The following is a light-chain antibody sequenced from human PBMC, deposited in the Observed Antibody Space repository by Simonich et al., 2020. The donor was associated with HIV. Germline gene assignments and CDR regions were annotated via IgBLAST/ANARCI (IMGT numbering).Light chain of an antibody. CDR1: GSDVGIYNY. V-gene: IGLV2-14*01. CDR2: DIS. CDR3: SSYTSSSTWV. J-gene: IGLJ3*02. Sequence: QSALTQPASVSGSPGQSITISCTGTGSDVGIYNYVSWYQQHPGKAPKLMIYDISKRPSGGSNRFSGSKSCNTASLTISGLQAEDEADYYCSSYTSSSTWVFGGGTKLTVL.